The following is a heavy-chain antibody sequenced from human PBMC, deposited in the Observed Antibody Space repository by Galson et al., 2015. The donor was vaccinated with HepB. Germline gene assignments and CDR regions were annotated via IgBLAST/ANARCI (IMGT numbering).Heavy chain of an antibody. CDR1: GFTFSSYG. V-gene: IGHV3-33*01. J-gene: IGHJ4*02. CDR2: IWYDGSNK. CDR3: ARDRGAMTRGTGLLSY. D-gene: IGHD1-26*01. Sequence: SLRLSCAASGFTFSSYGMHWVRQAPGKGLEWVAVIWYDGSNKYYADSVKGRFTISRDNSKNTLYLQMNSLRAEDTAVYYCARDRGAMTRGTGLLSYWGQGTLVTVSS.